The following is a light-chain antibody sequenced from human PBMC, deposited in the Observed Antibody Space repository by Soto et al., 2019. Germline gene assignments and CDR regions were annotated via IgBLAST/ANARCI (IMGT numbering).Light chain of an antibody. CDR1: QDITNF. J-gene: IGKJ2*03. CDR3: QQFDDVPYS. V-gene: IGKV1-33*01. CDR2: DAS. Sequence: DIQMTQSPSSLSASVGDRVTITCQASQDITNFLNWYQQKPGKAPKLLIYDASSFQTGVPSRFSGRGSWTDFSFTISSLQPEDIATYYCQQFDDVPYSFGQGTKVAIK.